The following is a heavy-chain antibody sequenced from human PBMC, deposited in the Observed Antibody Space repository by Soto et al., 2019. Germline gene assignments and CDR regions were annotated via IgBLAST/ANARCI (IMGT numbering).Heavy chain of an antibody. CDR3: AKGRTIIVASAINRIDL. D-gene: IGHD3-22*01. Sequence: PGGSLRLSCSASVFTFSSYAMSWVRQAPGKGLEWVSAISGSGESTYYADSVKGRFTISRDNSKNTLYLQMNSLRAEDTALYYCAKGRTIIVASAINRIDLLGQ. V-gene: IGHV3-23*01. CDR2: ISGSGEST. J-gene: IGHJ5*02. CDR1: VFTFSSYA.